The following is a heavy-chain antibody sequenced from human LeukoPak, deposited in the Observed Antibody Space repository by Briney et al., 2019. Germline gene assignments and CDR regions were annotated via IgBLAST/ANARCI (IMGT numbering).Heavy chain of an antibody. Sequence: SETLSLTCAVSGYSISSGYYWGWIRRPPGKGLEWIGSIYHSGSTYYNPSLKSRVTISVDTSKNQFSLKLSSVTAADTAVYYCARSLWQNRGFDYWGQGTLVTVSS. J-gene: IGHJ4*02. CDR3: ARSLWQNRGFDY. CDR1: GYSISSGYY. V-gene: IGHV4-38-2*01. D-gene: IGHD1-14*01. CDR2: IYHSGST.